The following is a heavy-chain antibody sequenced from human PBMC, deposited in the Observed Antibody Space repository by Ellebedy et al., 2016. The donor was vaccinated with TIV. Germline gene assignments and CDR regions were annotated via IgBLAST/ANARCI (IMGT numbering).Heavy chain of an antibody. CDR2: VGDTGYYT. V-gene: IGHV3-64D*06. CDR3: VKENNAFDI. J-gene: IGHJ3*02. CDR1: GFTFSNYA. Sequence: GGSLRLSXSASGFTFSNYAMPWVRQAPGKGLEYVSGVGDTGYYTYYAGSVKGRFTISRDNSKNTMFLQMSSLRPEDTAVYYCVKENNAFDIWGQGTKVTVSS.